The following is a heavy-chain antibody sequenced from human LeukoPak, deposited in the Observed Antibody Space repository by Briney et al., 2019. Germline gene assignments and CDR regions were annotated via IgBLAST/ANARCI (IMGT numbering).Heavy chain of an antibody. J-gene: IGHJ4*02. Sequence: SETLSLTCTVSGGSISSSSYYWGWIRQPPGKGLEWIGSIYYSGSTYYNPSLKSRVTISVDTYKNQFSLKPSSVTAADTAVYYCARERSRNQHFFYWGQGTRVTVSS. D-gene: IGHD1-14*01. CDR2: IYYSGST. CDR1: GGSISSSSYY. CDR3: ARERSRNQHFFY. V-gene: IGHV4-39*02.